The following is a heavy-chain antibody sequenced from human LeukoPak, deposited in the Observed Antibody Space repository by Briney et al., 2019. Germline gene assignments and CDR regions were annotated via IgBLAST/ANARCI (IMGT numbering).Heavy chain of an antibody. CDR1: GYTFTSYY. CDR3: ARDGNYYDSSGYYYFDY. D-gene: IGHD3-22*01. V-gene: IGHV1-46*01. Sequence: ASVKVSCKASGYTFTSYYMHWVRQAPGQGLEWMGIINPSGDSTRYAQKFQGRVTMTRDTFTSTVYMELSSPRSEDTAVYYCARDGNYYDSSGYYYFDYWGQGTLVTVSS. J-gene: IGHJ4*02. CDR2: INPSGDST.